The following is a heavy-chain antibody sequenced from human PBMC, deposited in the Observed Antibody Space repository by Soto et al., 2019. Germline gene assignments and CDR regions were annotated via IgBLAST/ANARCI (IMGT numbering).Heavy chain of an antibody. D-gene: IGHD6-6*01. V-gene: IGHV4-34*01. J-gene: IGHJ5*02. CDR3: ARRGGWWYSSSSNWFDP. CDR1: GGSFSGYY. Sequence: SETLSLTCAVYGGSFSGYYWSWIRQPPGKGLEWIGEINHSGSTNYNPSLKSRVTISVDTSKNQFSLKLSSVTAADTAVYYCARRGGWWYSSSSNWFDPWGQGTLVTVSS. CDR2: INHSGST.